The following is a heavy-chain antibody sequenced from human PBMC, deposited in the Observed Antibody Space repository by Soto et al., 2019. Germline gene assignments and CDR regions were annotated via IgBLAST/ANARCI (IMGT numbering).Heavy chain of an antibody. D-gene: IGHD3-10*01. CDR3: ARLVRYYYGMDV. V-gene: IGHV4-59*01. J-gene: IGHJ6*02. CDR2: IYYSGST. Sequence: SETLSLTCTVSGGSISRYYWSWIRQPPGKGLEWIGYIYYSGSTNYNPSLKSRVTISVDTSKNQFSLKLSSVTAADTAVYYCARLVRYYYGMDVWGQGTTVTVSS. CDR1: GGSISRYY.